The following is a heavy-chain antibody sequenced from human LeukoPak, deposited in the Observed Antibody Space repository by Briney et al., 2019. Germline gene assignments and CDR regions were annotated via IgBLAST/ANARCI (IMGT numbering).Heavy chain of an antibody. J-gene: IGHJ5*02. CDR1: GFTFSDSA. D-gene: IGHD4-17*01. CDR3: TRPHRGDGDYPCSWFDP. CDR2: IRSKANSYAT. Sequence: PGGSLRLSCAASGFTFSDSALHWVRQASGKGLEWVGRIRSKANSYATAYAASVKGRFTIFRDDSKNMAYLQMDSLKTEDTAVYYCTRPHRGDGDYPCSWFDPWGQGTLVTVSS. V-gene: IGHV3-73*01.